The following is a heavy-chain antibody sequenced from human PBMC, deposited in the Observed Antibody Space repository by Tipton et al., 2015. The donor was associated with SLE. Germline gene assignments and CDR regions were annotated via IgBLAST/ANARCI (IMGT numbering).Heavy chain of an antibody. CDR1: GFTVSSNY. CDR3: AKGSLGGYDFWSGYAFDI. D-gene: IGHD3-3*01. J-gene: IGHJ3*02. V-gene: IGHV3-23*01. Sequence: SLRLSCAASGFTVSSNYMSWVRQAPGKGLEWVSAISGSGGSTYYADSVKGRFTISRDNSKNTLYLQMNSLRAEDTAVYYCAKGSLGGYDFWSGYAFDIWGQGTMVTVSS. CDR2: ISGSGGST.